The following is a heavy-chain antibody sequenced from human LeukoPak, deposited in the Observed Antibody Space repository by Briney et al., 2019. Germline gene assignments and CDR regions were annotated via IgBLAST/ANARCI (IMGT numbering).Heavy chain of an antibody. CDR2: IDPSDSYT. Sequence: GASLKISCKGSGYSFTSYWISWVRQMPGKGLEWMGRIDPSDSYTNYSPSFQGHVTISADKSISTTYLQWSSLKASDTAMYYCRIAVAGTASDYWGQGTLVTVSS. D-gene: IGHD6-19*01. V-gene: IGHV5-10-1*01. CDR3: RIAVAGTASDY. CDR1: GYSFTSYW. J-gene: IGHJ4*02.